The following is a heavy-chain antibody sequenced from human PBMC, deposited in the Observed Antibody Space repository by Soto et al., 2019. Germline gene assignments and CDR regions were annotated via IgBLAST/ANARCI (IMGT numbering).Heavy chain of an antibody. CDR1: GFVFGYYA. CDR3: AKARLCSSITCSSDVDY. J-gene: IGHJ4*02. CDR2: ISGAVGNT. D-gene: IGHD2-2*01. Sequence: PGGSLRLSCTVSGFVFGYYAMSWVRQAPGKGPEWVSAISGAVGNTYYAGSVRGRFAIYRDDSKNTLFLHMGSLRVEDTALYYCAKARLCSSITCSSDVDYWGQGTQVTVSS. V-gene: IGHV3-23*01.